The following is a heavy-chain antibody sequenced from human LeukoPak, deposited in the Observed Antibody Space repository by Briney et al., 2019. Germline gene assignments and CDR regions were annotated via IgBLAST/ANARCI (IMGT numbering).Heavy chain of an antibody. D-gene: IGHD2-21*02. Sequence: GGSLRLFCAASGLTVSRNYMSWVRQAPGKGLEWVSIIYSGGITFYADSVKGRFTISRHNSKNTLYLQMNSLRAEDTATYYCATLGSIVWGRTGTASSLGGQGTLVTVSS. CDR2: IYSGGIT. CDR1: GLTVSRNY. J-gene: IGHJ4*02. V-gene: IGHV3-53*04. CDR3: ATLGSIVWGRTGTASSL.